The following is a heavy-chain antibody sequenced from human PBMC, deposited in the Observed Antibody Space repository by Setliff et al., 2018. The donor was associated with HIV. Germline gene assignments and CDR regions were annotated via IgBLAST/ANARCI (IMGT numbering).Heavy chain of an antibody. CDR3: ARQVAGTSLNWFDP. J-gene: IGHJ5*02. D-gene: IGHD6-13*01. CDR1: GYSITSGYY. Sequence: SETLSLTCAVSGYSITSGYYWGWIRQPPGKGLEWIGNMYDGGTPHYNPSLKSRVTISVGTSKNQFSLKLSSVTAADTAVYYCARQVAGTSLNWFDPWGQGTLVTVSS. CDR2: MYDGGTP. V-gene: IGHV4-38-2*01.